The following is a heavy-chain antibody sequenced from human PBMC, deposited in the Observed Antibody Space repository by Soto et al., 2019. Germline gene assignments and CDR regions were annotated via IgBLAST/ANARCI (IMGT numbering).Heavy chain of an antibody. CDR2: MNPNSGNT. V-gene: IGHV1-8*01. CDR1: GYTFTSYD. CDR3: ARGRRSSGWYSGANWFDP. D-gene: IGHD6-19*01. J-gene: IGHJ5*02. Sequence: QVQLVQSGAEVKKPGASVKVSCKASGYTFTSYDINWVRQATGQGLEWMGWMNPNSGNTGYAQKFQGRVTMTRNTSISTAYMELSSLRSEDTAVYYCARGRRSSGWYSGANWFDPWGQGTMVTVSS.